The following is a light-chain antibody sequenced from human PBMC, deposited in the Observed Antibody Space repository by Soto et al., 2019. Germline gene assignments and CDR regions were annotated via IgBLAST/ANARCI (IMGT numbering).Light chain of an antibody. CDR3: QQLTSYHRST. CDR1: KGISNY. Sequence: DIQFTQSPSFLSAYVGDTVTITCRASKGISNYLAWYQQRPGKAPTLLIYAASTLQTGVPSRFSGSGSGTEFSLTISSLQHEDFSNHHCQQLTSYHRSTFGQGTRVDIK. J-gene: IGKJ5*01. V-gene: IGKV1-9*01. CDR2: AAS.